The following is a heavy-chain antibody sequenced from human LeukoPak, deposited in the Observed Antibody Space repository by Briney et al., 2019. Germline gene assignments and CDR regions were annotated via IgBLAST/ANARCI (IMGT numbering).Heavy chain of an antibody. V-gene: IGHV3-9*01. D-gene: IGHD1-26*01. CDR1: GFTFDDYA. J-gene: IGHJ4*02. CDR3: AKDGASIVGATSAFDY. Sequence: PGRSLRLSCAASGFTFDDYAMHWVRQAPGKGLEWVSGISWNSGSIGYADSVKGRFTISRDNAKNSLYLQMNSLRAEDTVLYYCAKDGASIVGATSAFDYWGQGTLVTVTS. CDR2: ISWNSGSI.